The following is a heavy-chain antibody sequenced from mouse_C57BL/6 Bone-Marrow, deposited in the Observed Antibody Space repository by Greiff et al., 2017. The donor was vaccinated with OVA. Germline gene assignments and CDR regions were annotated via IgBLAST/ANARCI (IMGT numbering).Heavy chain of an antibody. CDR2: ISYDGSN. V-gene: IGHV3-6*01. D-gene: IGHD1-1*01. CDR1: GYSITSGYY. CDR3: ALVYYYGSSYYAMDY. Sequence: EVHLVESGPGLVKPSQSLSLTCSVTGYSITSGYYWNWIRQFPGNKLEWMGYISYDGSNNYNPSLKNRISITRDTSKNQFFLKLNSVTTEDTATYYCALVYYYGSSYYAMDYWGQGTSVTVSS. J-gene: IGHJ4*01.